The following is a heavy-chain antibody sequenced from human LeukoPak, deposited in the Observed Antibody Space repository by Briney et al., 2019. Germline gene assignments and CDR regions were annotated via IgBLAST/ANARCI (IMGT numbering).Heavy chain of an antibody. CDR3: ARDGPRSWNWFDP. J-gene: IGHJ5*02. V-gene: IGHV4-31*03. D-gene: IGHD6-19*01. CDR2: IYYSGST. Sequence: PSETLSLTCTVSGGSISSGGYYWSWIRQPPGKGLEWIGYIYYSGSTYYNPSLKSRVTISVDTSKNQFSLKLSSVTAADTAVYYCARDGPRSWNWFDPWGQGTLVTVSS. CDR1: GGSISSGGYY.